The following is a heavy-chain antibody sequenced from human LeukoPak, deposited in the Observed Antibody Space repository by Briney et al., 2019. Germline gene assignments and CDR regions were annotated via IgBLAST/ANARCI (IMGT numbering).Heavy chain of an antibody. D-gene: IGHD2-2*01. CDR3: ARGKYCSSSSCSYYYYGLDV. J-gene: IGHJ6*02. CDR1: RYTFSSYG. V-gene: IGHV3-74*01. Sequence: GGSLRLSCTASRYTFSSYGMHWVRQAPGQGLEWVSRITSDGSSTSYADPVQGRFTISRDNAKNTLYLQMNSLRAEDTAVYYCARGKYCSSSSCSYYYYGLDVWGQGTTVTVSS. CDR2: ITSDGSST.